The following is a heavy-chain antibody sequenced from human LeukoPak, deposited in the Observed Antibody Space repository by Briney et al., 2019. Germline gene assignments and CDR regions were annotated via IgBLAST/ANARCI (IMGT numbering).Heavy chain of an antibody. D-gene: IGHD1-26*01. J-gene: IGHJ6*02. CDR1: GYTLTNYD. CDR2: MNPNSGHT. CDR3: VRVQSGSYALYGMDV. Sequence: GSVKVSCKASGYTLTNYDINWVRQATGQGLEWMGWMNPNSGHTGYTQKFQGRVGMTRDTSISTAYMELDSLRSEDTAVYYCVRVQSGSYALYGMDVWGQGTTVTVSS. V-gene: IGHV1-8*01.